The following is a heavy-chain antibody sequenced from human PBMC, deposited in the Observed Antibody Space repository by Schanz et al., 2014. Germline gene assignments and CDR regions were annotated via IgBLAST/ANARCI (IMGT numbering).Heavy chain of an antibody. D-gene: IGHD6-19*01. CDR3: ASVIMVAGNHRDGRDV. CDR1: GFTFSSYS. V-gene: IGHV3-48*04. CDR2: IGSGPSTSIM. Sequence: EVQLLESGGGLVQPGRSLRLSCAASGFTFSSYSMNWVRQVPGKGLEWISYIGSGPSTSIMSYADSVRGRFTISRDNGETSVYLQINSLRVEDTAVYYCASVIMVAGNHRDGRDVWGQGTTVTVS. J-gene: IGHJ6*02.